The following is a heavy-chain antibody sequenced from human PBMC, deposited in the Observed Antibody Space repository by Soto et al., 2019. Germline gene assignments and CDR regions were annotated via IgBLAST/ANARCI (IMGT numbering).Heavy chain of an antibody. CDR3: VKDFRGGYDWTHE. CDR2: IRGSGGPT. Sequence: EVQLLESGGDLVQPGGSLRLSCAASGFTFSNYAMSWVRQAPGKGLEWVSLIRGSGGPTNYADSVKGRFTVSRDNSKNMLFLQMNSLRAEDTAVYYCVKDFRGGYDWTHEWGQGTLVTVSS. D-gene: IGHD5-12*01. CDR1: GFTFSNYA. V-gene: IGHV3-23*01. J-gene: IGHJ4*02.